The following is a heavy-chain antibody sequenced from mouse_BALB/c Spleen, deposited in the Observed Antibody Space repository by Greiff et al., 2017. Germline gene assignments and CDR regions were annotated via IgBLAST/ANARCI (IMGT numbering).Heavy chain of an antibody. CDR3: ARYEGYGYAMDY. CDR1: GYTFTDYY. Sequence: QVQLKESGAELARPGASVKLSCKASGYTFTDYYINWVKQRTGQGLEWIGEIYPGSGNTYYNEKFKGKATLTADKSSSTAYMQLSSLTSEDSAVYFCARYEGYGYAMDYWGQGTSVTVSS. J-gene: IGHJ4*01. CDR2: IYPGSGNT. D-gene: IGHD2-2*01. V-gene: IGHV1-77*01.